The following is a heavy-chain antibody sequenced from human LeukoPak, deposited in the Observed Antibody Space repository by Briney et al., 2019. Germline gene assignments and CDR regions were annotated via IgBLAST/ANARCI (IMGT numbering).Heavy chain of an antibody. CDR3: ARDRSWGSQCYFDY. CDR1: GFHFGTYG. CDR2: IWYDGSNK. V-gene: IGHV3-33*01. Sequence: GGSLRLSCAPSGFHFGTYGMQWVRQAPGKGLEWVGVIWYDGSNKIYAESVKGRFTISRDNSKNTLYLQMNSLRAEDTAVYYCARDRSWGSQCYFDYWGQGALVTVAS. J-gene: IGHJ4*02. D-gene: IGHD7-27*01.